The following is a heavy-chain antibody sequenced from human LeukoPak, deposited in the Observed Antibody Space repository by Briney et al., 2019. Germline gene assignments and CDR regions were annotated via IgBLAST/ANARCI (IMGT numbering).Heavy chain of an antibody. CDR3: ARDRADSWGGIDY. D-gene: IGHD3-3*01. J-gene: IGHJ4*02. CDR2: ISSSSSYI. CDR1: GFTFSSYS. Sequence: GGSLRLSCAASGFTFSSYSMNWVRQAPGEGLEWVSSISSSSSYIYYADSVKGRFTISRDDAKNSLYLQMNSLRAEDTAVYYCARDRADSWGGIDYWGPGTLVTASS. V-gene: IGHV3-21*01.